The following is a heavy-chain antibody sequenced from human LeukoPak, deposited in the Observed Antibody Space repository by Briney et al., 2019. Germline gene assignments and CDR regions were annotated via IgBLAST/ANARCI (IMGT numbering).Heavy chain of an antibody. D-gene: IGHD3-10*01. CDR3: VPFGELSPPFDY. Sequence: GASVKVSCKASGYTFTGYYMHWVRQAPGQGLGWMGWINPNSGGTNYAQKFQGRVTMTRDTSISTAYMELSRLRSDDTAVYYCVPFGELSPPFDYWGQGTLVTVPS. CDR1: GYTFTGYY. V-gene: IGHV1-2*02. CDR2: INPNSGGT. J-gene: IGHJ4*02.